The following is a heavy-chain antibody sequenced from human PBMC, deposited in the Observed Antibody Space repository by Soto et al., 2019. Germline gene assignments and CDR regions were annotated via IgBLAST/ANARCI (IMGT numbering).Heavy chain of an antibody. CDR3: ARDLGQQLFDY. V-gene: IGHV1-8*01. D-gene: IGHD6-13*01. Sequence: ASVKVSCKASGYTFTSYDINWVRQATGRGLEWMGWMNRNSGNTSYAQKFQGRVSMTTDTSTSTAYMELRSLRSDDTAVYYCARDLGQQLFDYWGQGTLVTVSS. J-gene: IGHJ4*02. CDR1: GYTFTSYD. CDR2: MNRNSGNT.